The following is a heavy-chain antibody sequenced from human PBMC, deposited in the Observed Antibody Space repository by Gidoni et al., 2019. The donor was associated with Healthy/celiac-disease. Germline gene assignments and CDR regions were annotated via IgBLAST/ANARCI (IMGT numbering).Heavy chain of an antibody. Sequence: GKGLEWVSVIYSGGSTYYADSVKGRFTISRDNSKNTLYLQMNSLRAEDTAVYYCARVKYSYYYYGMDVWGQGTTVTVSS. J-gene: IGHJ6*02. CDR3: ARVKYSYYYYGMDV. CDR2: IYSGGST. V-gene: IGHV3-53*01.